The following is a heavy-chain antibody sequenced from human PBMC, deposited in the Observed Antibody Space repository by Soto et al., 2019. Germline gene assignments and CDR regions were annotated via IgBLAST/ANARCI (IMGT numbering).Heavy chain of an antibody. J-gene: IGHJ4*02. CDR1: GVSITSGPNH. V-gene: IGHV4-31*03. CDR3: ASDPLHGSGPFDY. D-gene: IGHD5-12*01. CDR2: SFDSKRT. Sequence: QVQLQESGPGLVKTSQTLSLICTVSGVSITSGPNHWNCIRHHPEKGLEWIGCSFDSKRTDYNPSLKGRVSMSLDKSKRPVSLSLNSVTAADTAVYYCASDPLHGSGPFDYWGQGILVTVSS.